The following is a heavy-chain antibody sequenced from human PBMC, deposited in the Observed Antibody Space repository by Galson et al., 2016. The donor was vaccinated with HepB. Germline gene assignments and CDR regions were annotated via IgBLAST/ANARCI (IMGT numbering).Heavy chain of an antibody. CDR1: GYTFSFYY. CDR3: AGGADSGYDLGDY. J-gene: IGHJ4*02. V-gene: IGHV1-46*01. D-gene: IGHD5-12*01. Sequence: SVKVSCKASGYTFSFYYMHWVRQAPGQGLEWMGIINPTGGNFTSYAQKFQGRVTMTRDTSTSTVYLELSSLRPEDTAVYYCAGGADSGYDLGDYWGQGTLVTVSS. CDR2: INPTGGNFT.